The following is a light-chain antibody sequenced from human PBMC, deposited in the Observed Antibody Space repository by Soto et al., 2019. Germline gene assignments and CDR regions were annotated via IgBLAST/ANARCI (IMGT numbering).Light chain of an antibody. J-gene: IGLJ2*01. CDR2: EVS. CDR3: YSYAGNYTWV. V-gene: IGLV2-11*01. Sequence: QSVLTQPRSVSGSPGQSVTISCTGTSSDVGGYNFVSWYQHHPGKAPKLMIYEVSKRPSGVPDRFSGSKSGNTASLTLSGLQAEDEADYYCYSYAGNYTWVFGGGTKLTVL. CDR1: SSDVGGYNF.